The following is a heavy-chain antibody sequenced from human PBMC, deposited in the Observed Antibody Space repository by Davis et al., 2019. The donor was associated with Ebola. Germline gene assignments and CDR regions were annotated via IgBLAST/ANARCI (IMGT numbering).Heavy chain of an antibody. V-gene: IGHV3-30*02. CDR2: IRYDGSNK. Sequence: GESLKISCAASGFTFSTYGMHWVRQAPGKGLEWVAFIRYDGSNKYYADSVKGRFTISRDNSKNTLYLQMNSLRAEDTALYYCANSPLGFSSGFDYWGQGTLVTVSS. D-gene: IGHD6-19*01. CDR1: GFTFSTYG. CDR3: ANSPLGFSSGFDY. J-gene: IGHJ4*02.